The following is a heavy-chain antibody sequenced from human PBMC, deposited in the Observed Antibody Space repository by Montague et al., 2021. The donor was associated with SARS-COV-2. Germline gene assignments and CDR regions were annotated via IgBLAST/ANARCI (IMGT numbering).Heavy chain of an antibody. J-gene: IGHJ4*02. CDR2: TEWXXXK. Sequence: PALVPPTPILTLPPTSSGFSRSTSGMCVGWIRQPLGKALEWLAATEWXXXKSSSTSLKTRLTISKDTSKHPVVLTMTNMDPVDTATYYCARMPAQVWFDYWGQGILVTVSS. V-gene: IGHV2-70*01. CDR3: ARMPAQVWFDY. D-gene: IGHD5-18*01. CDR1: GFSRSTSGMC.